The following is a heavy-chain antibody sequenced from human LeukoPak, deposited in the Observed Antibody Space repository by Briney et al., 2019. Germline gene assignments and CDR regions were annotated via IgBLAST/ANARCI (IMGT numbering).Heavy chain of an antibody. CDR1: GFTFSRFW. Sequence: GGSLRLSCAASGFTFSRFWMHWVRQAPGKGLVWVSRINTDGSNTIYADSVKGRFTISRDNAKNTLYLQMNSLRAEDTAVYYCARDQSKAGPTTADDWGQGTLVTVSS. J-gene: IGHJ4*02. CDR3: ARDQSKAGPTTADD. V-gene: IGHV3-74*01. CDR2: INTDGSNT. D-gene: IGHD1-26*01.